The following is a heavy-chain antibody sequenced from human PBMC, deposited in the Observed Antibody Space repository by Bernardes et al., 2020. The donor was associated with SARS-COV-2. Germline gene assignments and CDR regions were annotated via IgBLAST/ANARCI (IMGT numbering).Heavy chain of an antibody. V-gene: IGHV3-9*01. CDR3: TKGSRAGWVDGMDG. Sequence: GGSLRLSRTASGFTFGNYGMHWVRQSPGKGLEWVAGFDWNSGNVGYADFVKGRFTISRDNTENPLFLQMNSLREEDTALYYCTKGSRAGWVDGMDGWGQGTTVTVTS. D-gene: IGHD6-19*01. J-gene: IGHJ6*02. CDR1: GFTFGNYG. CDR2: FDWNSGNV.